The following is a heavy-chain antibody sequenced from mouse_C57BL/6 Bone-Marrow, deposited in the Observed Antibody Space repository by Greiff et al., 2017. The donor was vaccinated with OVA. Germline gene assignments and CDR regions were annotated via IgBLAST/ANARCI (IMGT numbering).Heavy chain of an antibody. Sequence: DVKLVESGGGLVQSGRSLRLSCATSGFTFSDFYMEWVRQAPGKGLEWIAASRNKANDYTTEYSASVKGRFIVSRDTSQSILYLQMNALRAEDTAIYYCARDGPSYYGNYAWFAYWGQGTLVTVSA. CDR2: SRNKANDYTT. J-gene: IGHJ3*01. V-gene: IGHV7-1*01. D-gene: IGHD2-10*01. CDR3: ARDGPSYYGNYAWFAY. CDR1: GFTFSDFY.